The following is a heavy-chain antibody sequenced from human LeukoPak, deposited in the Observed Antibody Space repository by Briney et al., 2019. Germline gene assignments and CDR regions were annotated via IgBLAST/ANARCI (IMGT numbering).Heavy chain of an antibody. V-gene: IGHV1-2*02. CDR3: ARWPIAVAAHRWFDP. CDR1: GYTFTGYY. D-gene: IGHD6-19*01. J-gene: IGHJ5*02. Sequence: ASVKVSCKASGYTFTGYYMHWVRQAPGQGLEWMGWINPNSGGTNYAQKFQGRVTMTRDTSISTAYMELSRLRSDDTAVYYCARWPIAVAAHRWFDPWGQGTLVTVSS. CDR2: INPNSGGT.